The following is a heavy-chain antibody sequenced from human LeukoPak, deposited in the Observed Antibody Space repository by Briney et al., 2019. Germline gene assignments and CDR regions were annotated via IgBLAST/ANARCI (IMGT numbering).Heavy chain of an antibody. CDR3: TKEPSTSPYCSGGSCYFEY. CDR2: INSDGSST. V-gene: IGHV3-74*01. D-gene: IGHD2-15*01. CDR1: GFTFSSFW. J-gene: IGHJ4*02. Sequence: GGSLRLSCGASGFTFSSFWMHWVRQAPGKGLVWVSRINSDGSSTSYADSVKGRFTISRDNAKNMLYLQMNSLRAEDTAVYYCTKEPSTSPYCSGGSCYFEYWGQGTLVTVSS.